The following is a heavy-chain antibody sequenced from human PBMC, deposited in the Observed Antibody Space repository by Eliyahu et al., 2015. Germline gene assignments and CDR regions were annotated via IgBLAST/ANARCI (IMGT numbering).Heavy chain of an antibody. Sequence: QVQLQQWGAGLLKPSETLSLTCAVYGGSFSGXYWSWIRQPPGKGLEWIGEINHSGSTNYNPSLKSRVTISVDTSKNQFSLKLSSVTAADTAVYYCARAGGRWFFCSSTSCYTNYYFDYWGQGTLVTVSS. CDR3: ARAGGRWFFCSSTSCYTNYYFDY. CDR1: GGSFSGXY. V-gene: IGHV4-34*01. D-gene: IGHD2-2*02. CDR2: INHSGST. J-gene: IGHJ4*02.